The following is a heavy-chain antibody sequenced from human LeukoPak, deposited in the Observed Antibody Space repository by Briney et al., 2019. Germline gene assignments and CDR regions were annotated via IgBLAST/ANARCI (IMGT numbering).Heavy chain of an antibody. CDR2: IYSGVST. J-gene: IGHJ6*02. Sequence: PGGSLRLSCEASGFTDSSNYMSWVRQAPGKGLAWVSVIYSGVSTYYADSVKGRFTISRDNSKNKLYLQMNSLRAEDTAVYYCARDKVLPDPYGMDVWGQGTTVTVSS. D-gene: IGHD1-14*01. V-gene: IGHV3-53*01. CDR3: ARDKVLPDPYGMDV. CDR1: GFTDSSNY.